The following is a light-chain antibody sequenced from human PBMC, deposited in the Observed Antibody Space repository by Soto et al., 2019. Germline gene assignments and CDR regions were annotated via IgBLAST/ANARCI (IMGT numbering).Light chain of an antibody. CDR2: GAS. Sequence: EIVLTQSPGTLSLSPGERATPSCRASQSFSSGYLAWYQQKPGQAPRLLIYGASSRATGIPDRFSGSGSGTDFTLTISRLEPEDFGVYYCQQYGGSFPWTFGQGTKLEIK. V-gene: IGKV3-20*01. CDR3: QQYGGSFPWT. CDR1: QSFSSGY. J-gene: IGKJ2*02.